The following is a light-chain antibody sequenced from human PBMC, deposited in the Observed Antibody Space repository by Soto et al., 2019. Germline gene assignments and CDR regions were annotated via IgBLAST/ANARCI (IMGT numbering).Light chain of an antibody. CDR1: TPNIGSNY. Sequence: QSGLTQPPSASGTPGQRVIISCSGKTPNIGSNYVYWYRHLPGTAPQLLIYRNNQRPSGVSDRFSGSKSDTSASLAISGLQFEDEAVYYCAAWDDSLSGPVFGGGTKLTVL. V-gene: IGLV1-47*01. J-gene: IGLJ3*02. CDR2: RNN. CDR3: AAWDDSLSGPV.